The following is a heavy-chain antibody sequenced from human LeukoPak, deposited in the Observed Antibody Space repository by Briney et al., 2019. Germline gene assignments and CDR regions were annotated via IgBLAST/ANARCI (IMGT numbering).Heavy chain of an antibody. Sequence: PSETLSLTCIVSGGSISRGSYYWNWIRQPAGKGLEWMGRIYNSGSTNYNPSLKSRVTISTDMSKNQLSLQLSSVTAADTAVYYCARQTFGDLYFDSWGQGTLVIVSS. D-gene: IGHD3-10*01. CDR3: ARQTFGDLYFDS. J-gene: IGHJ4*02. CDR1: GGSISRGSYY. CDR2: IYNSGST. V-gene: IGHV4-61*02.